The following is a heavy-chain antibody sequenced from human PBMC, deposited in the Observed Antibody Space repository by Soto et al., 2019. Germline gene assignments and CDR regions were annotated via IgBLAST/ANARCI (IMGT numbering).Heavy chain of an antibody. CDR1: GFTFSSYW. CDR3: ARDEGARADIVVVVAATLDY. J-gene: IGHJ4*02. V-gene: IGHV3-7*01. D-gene: IGHD2-15*01. Sequence: GGSLRLSCAASGFTFSSYWISWVRQAPGKGLEWVANIKQDGSEKYYVDSVKGRFTISRDNAKNSLYLQMNSLRAEDTAVYYCARDEGARADIVVVVAATLDYWGQGTLVTVSS. CDR2: IKQDGSEK.